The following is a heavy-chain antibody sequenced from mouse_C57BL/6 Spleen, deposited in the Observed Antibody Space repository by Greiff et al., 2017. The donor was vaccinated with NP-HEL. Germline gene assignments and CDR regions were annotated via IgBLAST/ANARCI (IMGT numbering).Heavy chain of an antibody. CDR3: ARDGGYYGPYYFDY. CDR2: ISYDGSN. CDR1: GYSITSGYY. J-gene: IGHJ2*01. V-gene: IGHV3-6*01. D-gene: IGHD1-2*01. Sequence: ESGPGLVKPSQSLSLTCSVTGYSITSGYYWNWIRQFPGNKLEWMGYISYDGSNNYNPSLKNRIPITRDTSKNQFFLKLNSVTTEDTATYYCARDGGYYGPYYFDYWGQGTTLTVSS.